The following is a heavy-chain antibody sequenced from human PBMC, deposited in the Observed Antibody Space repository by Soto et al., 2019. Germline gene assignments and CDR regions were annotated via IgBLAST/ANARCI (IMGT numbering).Heavy chain of an antibody. CDR2: IRSKANNYAT. CDR1: GFIFSGSA. Sequence: VQLVESGGGLVQPGGSLKLSCAASGFIFSGSAMHWVRQASGKGLEWVGRIRSKANNYATVYAASVKGRFTISRDDSKNTAYGQMNSLKTEDTAVYYCARLWSEREPNFDHWGQGTLVTVSS. J-gene: IGHJ4*02. V-gene: IGHV3-73*02. D-gene: IGHD1-26*01. CDR3: ARLWSEREPNFDH.